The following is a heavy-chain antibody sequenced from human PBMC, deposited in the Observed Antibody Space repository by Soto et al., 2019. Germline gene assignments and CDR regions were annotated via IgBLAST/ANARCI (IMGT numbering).Heavy chain of an antibody. CDR1: GGSISSYY. Sequence: SETLSLTCTVSGGSISSYYWSWIRQPPGKGLEWIGYIYYSGSTNYNPSLKSRVTISVDTSKNQFSLKLSSMTAADTAVYYCASSGDYDEFFDYWGQGTLVTVSS. D-gene: IGHD4-17*01. V-gene: IGHV4-59*01. CDR3: ASSGDYDEFFDY. J-gene: IGHJ4*02. CDR2: IYYSGST.